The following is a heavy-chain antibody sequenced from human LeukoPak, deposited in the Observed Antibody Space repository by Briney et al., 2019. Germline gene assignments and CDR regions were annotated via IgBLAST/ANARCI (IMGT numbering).Heavy chain of an antibody. CDR2: INPSGGNT. J-gene: IGHJ4*02. V-gene: IGHV1-46*01. Sequence: GASVKVSCKASGYTFTSYYMHWVRQAPGRGLEWMGIINPSGGNTSYAQKLQGRVTMTTDTSTSTAYMELRSLRSDDTAVYYCARAGYSSSWSLYWGQGTLVTVSS. CDR3: ARAGYSSSWSLY. CDR1: GYTFTSYY. D-gene: IGHD6-13*01.